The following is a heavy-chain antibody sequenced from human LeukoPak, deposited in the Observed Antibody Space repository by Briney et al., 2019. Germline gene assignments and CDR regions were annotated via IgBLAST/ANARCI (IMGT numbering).Heavy chain of an antibody. J-gene: IGHJ4*02. V-gene: IGHV4-39*01. CDR3: ARHYTAMVENGVDY. CDR1: GGSISSSSYH. D-gene: IGHD5-18*01. CDR2: IYYSGST. Sequence: SETLSLTCTVSGGSISSSSYHWGRIRQPPGKGLEWIGSIYYSGSTYYNPSLKSRVTISVDTSKNQFSLKLSSVTAADTAVYYCARHYTAMVENGVDYWGQGTLVTVSS.